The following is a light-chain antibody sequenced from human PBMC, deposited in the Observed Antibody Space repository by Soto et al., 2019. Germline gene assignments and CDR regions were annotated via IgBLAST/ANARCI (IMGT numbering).Light chain of an antibody. CDR1: N. CDR2: GAS. J-gene: IGKJ1*01. CDR3: QQYNNWSRA. Sequence: NLAWYQQKPGQAPRLLIYGASTRATGIPARFSGSGSGTEFTLTISSLQSEDFAVYYCQQYNNWSRAFGQGPKVEIK. V-gene: IGKV3-15*01.